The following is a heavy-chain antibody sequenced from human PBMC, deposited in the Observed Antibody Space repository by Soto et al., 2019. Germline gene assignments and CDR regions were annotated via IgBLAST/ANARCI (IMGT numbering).Heavy chain of an antibody. J-gene: IGHJ3*02. Sequence: PSETRSLTCSVSVGSISSSSYFWVCVRHPPGKGLDWIGVLYYGGSPYYTPSLKSRVTISVNTSKNQLSLKLSSVNAADTSVYYCEKDSSNYVGAFDIWGRGTMVTVSS. D-gene: IGHD2-2*01. CDR2: LYYGGSP. CDR1: VGSISSSSYF. V-gene: IGHV4-39*02. CDR3: EKDSSNYVGAFDI.